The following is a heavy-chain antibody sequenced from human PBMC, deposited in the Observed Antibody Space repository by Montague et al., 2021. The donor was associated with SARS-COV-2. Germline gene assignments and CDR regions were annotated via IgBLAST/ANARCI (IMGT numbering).Heavy chain of an antibody. V-gene: IGHV4-39*01. CDR2: IDYSGSN. CDR1: GGSISSSSYY. Sequence: SETLSLTCTVYGGSISSSSYYWGWIRQPPGMGLVWIGSIDYSGSNYYYPSHKSRVTMSVDTYKNQFSLKLSSVTASATAVYYCARHRWSLTYLDYWGQGTLVTVSS. CDR3: ARHRWSLTYLDY. D-gene: IGHD1-20*01. J-gene: IGHJ4*02.